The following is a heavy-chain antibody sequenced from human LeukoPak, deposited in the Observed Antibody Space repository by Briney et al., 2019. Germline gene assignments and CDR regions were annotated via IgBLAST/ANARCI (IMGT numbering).Heavy chain of an antibody. CDR1: GFTFSSSP. V-gene: IGHV3-23*01. CDR3: AREIDSSGFYYFDY. D-gene: IGHD3-22*01. Sequence: GGSLRLSCTASGFTFSSSPMGWVRQAPGKGLEWVSSISGSGADTYYGDSVKGRFIISRDNSKNTLYLQMNGLRVEDTAVYYCAREIDSSGFYYFDYWGQGTLVTVSS. J-gene: IGHJ4*02. CDR2: ISGSGADT.